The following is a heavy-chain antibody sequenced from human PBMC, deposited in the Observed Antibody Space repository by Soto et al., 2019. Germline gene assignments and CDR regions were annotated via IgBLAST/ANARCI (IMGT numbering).Heavy chain of an antibody. CDR3: ARAGSSSWFDY. CDR1: GGSFSGYY. J-gene: IGHJ4*02. V-gene: IGHV4-34*01. D-gene: IGHD6-13*01. CDR2: INHSGST. Sequence: SGTLSLTCAVYGGSFSGYYWSWIRQPPGKGLEWIGEINHSGSTNYNPSLKSRVTISVDTSKNQFSLKLSSVTAADTDVYYCARAGSSSWFDYWGQGTLVNVSS.